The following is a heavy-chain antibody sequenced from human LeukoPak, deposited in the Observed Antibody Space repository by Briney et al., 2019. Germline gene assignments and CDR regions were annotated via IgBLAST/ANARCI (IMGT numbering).Heavy chain of an antibody. CDR2: INSDGSST. J-gene: IGHJ5*02. V-gene: IGHV3-74*01. Sequence: GGSLRLSCAASGFTFSSYWMHWVRHAPGKGLVWVSRINSDGSSTSYADSVKGRFTISRDNATNTLYLQMNSLRAEDTAVYYCARARGYCSSTRCYVNHWGQGTLVTVSS. CDR1: GFTFSSYW. CDR3: ARARGYCSSTRCYVNH. D-gene: IGHD2-2*01.